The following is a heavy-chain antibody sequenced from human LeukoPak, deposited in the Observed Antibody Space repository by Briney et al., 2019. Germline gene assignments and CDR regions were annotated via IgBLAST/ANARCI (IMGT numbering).Heavy chain of an antibody. CDR2: IYHSGST. CDR1: GGSISSSNW. V-gene: IGHV4-4*02. D-gene: IGHD6-13*01. J-gene: IGHJ4*02. Sequence: PSETLSLTCAVSGGSISSSNWWSWVRQPPGKGLEWIGEIYHSGSTNYNPSLKSRVTISVDTSKNQFSLKLSSVIAADTAVYYCARGIAAAGFDYWGQGTLVTVSS. CDR3: ARGIAAAGFDY.